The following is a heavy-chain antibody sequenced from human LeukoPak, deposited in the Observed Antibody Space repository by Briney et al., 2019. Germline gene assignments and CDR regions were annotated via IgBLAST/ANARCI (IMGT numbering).Heavy chain of an antibody. V-gene: IGHV1-2*02. Sequence: GASVKVSCKASGYTFTGYYMHWVRQAPGQGLEWMGWINPNSGGTNYAQKFQGRVTMTRGTSISTAYMELSRLRSGDTAVYYCALSVPRPEDAFDIWGQGTMVTVSS. D-gene: IGHD2-2*01. CDR1: GYTFTGYY. CDR2: INPNSGGT. CDR3: ALSVPRPEDAFDI. J-gene: IGHJ3*02.